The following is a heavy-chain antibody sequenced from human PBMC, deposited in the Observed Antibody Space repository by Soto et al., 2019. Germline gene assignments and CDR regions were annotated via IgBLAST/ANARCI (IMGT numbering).Heavy chain of an antibody. J-gene: IGHJ4*02. D-gene: IGHD6-19*01. Sequence: SETLSLTCTVSGGSISTYFWSWIRQPPGKGLEWIGHIYSTGSSNYNPSLKSRVTISIDTSKNQFSLRLSSVTAADTAVYYCARGTGWFPHWGQGTLVTVS. V-gene: IGHV4-59*01. CDR2: IYSTGSS. CDR3: ARGTGWFPH. CDR1: GGSISTYF.